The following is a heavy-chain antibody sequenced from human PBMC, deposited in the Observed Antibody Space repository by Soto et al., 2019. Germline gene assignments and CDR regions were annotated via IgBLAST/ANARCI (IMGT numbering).Heavy chain of an antibody. Sequence: SETLSLTCTVSGGSISSYYWSWIRQPPGKGLEWIGYIYYSGRTNYNPSLKSRVTISVDTSRNQFSLKLSSVTAADTAVYYCARGYCSSTICYIWDNWFDPWGQGTLVTVSS. V-gene: IGHV4-59*01. J-gene: IGHJ5*02. CDR2: IYYSGRT. CDR3: ARGYCSSTICYIWDNWFDP. CDR1: GGSISSYY. D-gene: IGHD2-2*02.